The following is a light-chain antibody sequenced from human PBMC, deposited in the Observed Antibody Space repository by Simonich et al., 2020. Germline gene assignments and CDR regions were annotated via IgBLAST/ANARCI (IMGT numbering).Light chain of an antibody. CDR1: SSDVGGYNY. Sequence: QSALTQPASVSGSPGQSITISCTGTSSDVGGYNYVSWYQQHPGKAPNLMIYDVSKRPSGVSNRFSGSKSGNTASLTISGLQAEDEADYYGSSYTSSSTYVVFGGGTKLTVL. CDR3: SSYTSSSTYVV. CDR2: DVS. V-gene: IGLV2-14*01. J-gene: IGLJ2*01.